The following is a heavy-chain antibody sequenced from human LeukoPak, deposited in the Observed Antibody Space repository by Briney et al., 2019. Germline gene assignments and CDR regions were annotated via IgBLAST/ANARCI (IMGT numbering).Heavy chain of an antibody. CDR1: SGSIRNSNYY. CDR3: ARHPSMVRAINWFDP. J-gene: IGHJ5*02. CDR2: IFDGRS. V-gene: IGHV4-39*01. Sequence: PSETLSLTCTVSSGSIRNSNYYWGWIRQPRGKGPEWIGSIFDGRSEYNPSLKRRVTISVDTSKNQFSLKLSSVIAADTAVYYCARHPSMVRAINWFDPWGQGTLVTVSS. D-gene: IGHD3-10*01.